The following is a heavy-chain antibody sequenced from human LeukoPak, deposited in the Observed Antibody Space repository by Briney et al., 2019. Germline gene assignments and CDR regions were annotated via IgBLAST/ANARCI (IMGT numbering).Heavy chain of an antibody. CDR1: GFTFSSHG. V-gene: IGHV3-23*01. D-gene: IGHD3-16*01. Sequence: GGSLRLSCAASGFTFSSHGMNWVRQAPGKGLEWVSGISPSGDILYYADSVKGQFTISRDNSKNTLYLQMNSLRDEDTAVYYCAKFEFGFWGQGTLVTVSS. J-gene: IGHJ4*02. CDR3: AKFEFGF. CDR2: ISPSGDIL.